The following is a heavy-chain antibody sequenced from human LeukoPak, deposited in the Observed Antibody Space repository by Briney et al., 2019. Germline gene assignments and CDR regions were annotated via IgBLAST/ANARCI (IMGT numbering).Heavy chain of an antibody. V-gene: IGHV4-39*01. CDR1: GGSVSSTTYY. Sequence: SETLSLTCSVSGGSVSSTTYYWSWIRQPPGKGLEWIASINYSGSTYYNPSLKSRVTISVDTSENQFSLELSSVTAADTAVYYCARYVVYGSGKYYFDYWGQGTLVTVSS. J-gene: IGHJ4*02. D-gene: IGHD3-10*01. CDR2: INYSGST. CDR3: ARYVVYGSGKYYFDY.